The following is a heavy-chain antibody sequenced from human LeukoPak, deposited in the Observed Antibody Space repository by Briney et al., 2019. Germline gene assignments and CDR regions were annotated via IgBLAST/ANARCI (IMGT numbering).Heavy chain of an antibody. CDR1: GGSINSGGYY. D-gene: IGHD3-10*01. CDR2: IYYSGST. J-gene: IGHJ4*02. CDR3: ARDRAYGSIDY. Sequence: SETLSLTCNVSGGSINSGGYYWSWIRQHPEKGLEWIGYIYYSGSTYYNPSLKSRITISVDTSKNQFSLKLSSVTAADTAMYYCARDRAYGSIDYWGQGTLVTVSS. V-gene: IGHV4-31*03.